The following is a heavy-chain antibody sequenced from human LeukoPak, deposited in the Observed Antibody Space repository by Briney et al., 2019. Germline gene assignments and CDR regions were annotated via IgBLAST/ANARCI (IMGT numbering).Heavy chain of an antibody. D-gene: IGHD3-9*01. CDR2: IANDGRDK. J-gene: IGHJ6*02. V-gene: IGHV3-30*18. CDR3: AKARDYYDILTGYYYYYYYGMDV. Sequence: GRSLRLSCAASGFTFSDYGMHWVRQAPGKGLEWVAVIANDGRDKKYADSVKGRFTISRDNSKNTLYLQMNSLRAEDTAVYYCAKARDYYDILTGYYYYYYYGMDVWGQGTTVTVSS. CDR1: GFTFSDYG.